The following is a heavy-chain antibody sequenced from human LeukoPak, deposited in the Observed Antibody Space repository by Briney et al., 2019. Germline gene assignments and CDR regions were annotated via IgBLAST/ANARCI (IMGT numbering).Heavy chain of an antibody. CDR2: MYYSGST. CDR3: ARPYYYDSRIDP. D-gene: IGHD3-22*01. CDR1: GGSISSGDYY. V-gene: IGHV4-30-4*01. J-gene: IGHJ5*02. Sequence: SQTLSLTCTVSGGSISSGDYYWSWIRQPPGKGLEWIAYMYYSGSTYYNPSLKSRVTMSADTSKNQLSLKLSSVPAADTAVYYYARPYYYDSRIDPWGQGILVTVSS.